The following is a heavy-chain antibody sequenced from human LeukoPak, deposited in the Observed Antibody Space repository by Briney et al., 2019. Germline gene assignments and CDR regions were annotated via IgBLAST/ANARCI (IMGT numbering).Heavy chain of an antibody. CDR1: GGAISSYY. J-gene: IGHJ4*02. D-gene: IGHD3-10*01. CDR2: LFYSGST. V-gene: IGHV4-59*01. CDR3: ATVAVIRGVTYFDY. Sequence: SETLSLTCTVSGGAISSYYWSWIRQPPGKGLEWIAYLFYSGSTDYNPSLESRVTISVDTSKNQFSLKLRSVTAADTAVYYCATVAVIRGVTYFDYWGQGTLVTVSS.